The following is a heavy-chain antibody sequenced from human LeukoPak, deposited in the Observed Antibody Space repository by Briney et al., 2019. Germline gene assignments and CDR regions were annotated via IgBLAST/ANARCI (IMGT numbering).Heavy chain of an antibody. CDR3: AKARHNIVVVITD. CDR1: GFTFSSYA. J-gene: IGHJ4*02. Sequence: GGSLRLSRAASGFTFSSYAMSWVRQAPGKGLEWVSAISGSGGSTYYADSVKGRFTISRDNSKNTLYLQMNSLRAEDTAVYYCAKARHNIVVVITDWGQGTLVTVSS. CDR2: ISGSGGST. D-gene: IGHD3-22*01. V-gene: IGHV3-23*01.